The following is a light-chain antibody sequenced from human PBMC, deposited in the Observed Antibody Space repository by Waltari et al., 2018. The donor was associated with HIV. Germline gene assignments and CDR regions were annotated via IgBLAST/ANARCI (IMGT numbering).Light chain of an antibody. CDR2: DND. Sequence: QSVLTQPPSASGTPGQRVTFSCSGSSSNIGSNAVNWYQQLPGTAPKLLIYDNDHRPSGVPDRFSGSKSGTSASLAISGLQSEDEADYYCAAWDDSLNGHVTFGGGTKLTVL. CDR1: SSNIGSNA. V-gene: IGLV1-44*01. J-gene: IGLJ2*01. CDR3: AAWDDSLNGHVT.